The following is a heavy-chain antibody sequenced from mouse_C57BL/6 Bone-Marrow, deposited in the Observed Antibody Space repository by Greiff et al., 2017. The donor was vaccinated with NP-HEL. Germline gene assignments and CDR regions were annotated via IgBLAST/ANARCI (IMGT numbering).Heavy chain of an antibody. J-gene: IGHJ4*01. CDR1: GFTFSSYA. D-gene: IGHD1-1*01. Sequence: EVKLMESGGGLVKPGGSLKLSCAASGFTFSSYAMSWVRQTPEKRLEWVATISDGGSYTYYPDNVKGRFTISRDNAKNNLYLQMSHLKSEDTAMYYCARDSITTVVATYYAMDYWGQGTSVTVSS. CDR3: ARDSITTVVATYYAMDY. CDR2: ISDGGSYT. V-gene: IGHV5-4*01.